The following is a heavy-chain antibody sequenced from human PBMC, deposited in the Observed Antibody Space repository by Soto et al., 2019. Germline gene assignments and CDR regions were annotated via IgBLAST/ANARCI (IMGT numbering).Heavy chain of an antibody. CDR1: GYTFSSYA. V-gene: IGHV1-69*13. Sequence: GASVKVSCKASGYTFSSYAISWVRQAPGQGLEWMGGIIPIFGTANYAQKFQGRVTITADESTSTAYMELSSLRSEDTAVYYCASFTPYHYFRLSVGKNCYGMDVWGQGTTVTVSS. J-gene: IGHJ6*02. CDR2: IIPIFGTA. D-gene: IGHD5-12*01. CDR3: ASFTPYHYFRLSVGKNCYGMDV.